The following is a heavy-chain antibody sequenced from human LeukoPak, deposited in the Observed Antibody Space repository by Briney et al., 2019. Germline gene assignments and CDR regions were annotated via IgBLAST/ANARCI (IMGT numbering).Heavy chain of an antibody. D-gene: IGHD3-22*01. CDR1: GGSISSGDYY. Sequence: PSETLSLTCTVSGGSISSGDYYWSWIRQPPGKGLEWIGYIYYSGSTYYNPSLKSRVTISVDTSKNQFSLKLSSVTAADTAVYYCARGSGYYLQSPYRFDYWGQGTLVTVSS. CDR2: IYYSGST. V-gene: IGHV4-30-4*01. CDR3: ARGSGYYLQSPYRFDY. J-gene: IGHJ4*02.